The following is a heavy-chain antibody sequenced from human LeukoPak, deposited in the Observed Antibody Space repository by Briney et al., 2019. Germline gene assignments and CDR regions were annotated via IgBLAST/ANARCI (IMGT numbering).Heavy chain of an antibody. CDR1: GYTFTSYG. D-gene: IGHD6-13*01. CDR2: ISAYNGNT. V-gene: IGHV1-18*01. Sequence: ASVKVSCKASGYTFTSYGISWVRQAPGQGLEWMGWISAYNGNTNYAQKLQGRVTMTTDTSTSTAYMELRSLRSDDTAVYYCARLRAAAGTNNWFGPWGQGTLVTVSS. J-gene: IGHJ5*02. CDR3: ARLRAAAGTNNWFGP.